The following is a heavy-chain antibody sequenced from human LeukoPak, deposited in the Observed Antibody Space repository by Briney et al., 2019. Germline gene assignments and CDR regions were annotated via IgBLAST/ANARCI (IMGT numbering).Heavy chain of an antibody. D-gene: IGHD3-16*01. Sequence: SETLSLTCTVSGGSISSFYWSWIRQPAGKGLEWIGRIYTSGSTNYNPSLKSRVTMSVDTSRNQFSLELPSVTAADSAVYYCARYLRQPGTFYLDHWGQGTLVTVSS. CDR1: GGSISSFY. J-gene: IGHJ4*02. CDR3: ARYLRQPGTFYLDH. V-gene: IGHV4-4*07. CDR2: IYTSGST.